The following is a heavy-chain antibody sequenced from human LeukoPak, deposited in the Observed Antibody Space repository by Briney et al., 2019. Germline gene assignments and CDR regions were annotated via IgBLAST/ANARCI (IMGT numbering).Heavy chain of an antibody. D-gene: IGHD6-19*01. CDR2: INPNSGGT. J-gene: IGHJ4*02. Sequence: ASVKVSCKASGYTFTGYYMHWVRQAPGQGLEWMGWINPNSGGTNYAQKFQGRVTMTRDTSISTAYMELSRLRADDTAVYYCAKDQSSGWPHYFDYWGQGTLVTVSS. CDR3: AKDQSSGWPHYFDY. V-gene: IGHV1-2*02. CDR1: GYTFTGYY.